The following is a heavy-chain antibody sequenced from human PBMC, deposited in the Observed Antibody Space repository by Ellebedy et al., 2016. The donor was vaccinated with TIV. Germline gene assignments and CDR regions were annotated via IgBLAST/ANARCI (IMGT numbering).Heavy chain of an antibody. D-gene: IGHD5-18*01. Sequence: SETLSLTXAVYGGSFSGYYWSWIRQPPGKGLEWIGEINHSGSTNYNPSLKSRVTISVDTSKNQFSLKLSSVTAADTAVYYCARGGYSYGEYFDYWGQGTLVTVSS. V-gene: IGHV4-34*01. CDR1: GGSFSGYY. CDR3: ARGGYSYGEYFDY. CDR2: INHSGST. J-gene: IGHJ4*02.